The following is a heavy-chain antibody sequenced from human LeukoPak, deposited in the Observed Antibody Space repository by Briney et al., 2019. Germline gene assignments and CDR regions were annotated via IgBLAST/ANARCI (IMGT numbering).Heavy chain of an antibody. CDR1: GYTLTSHY. Sequence: GASVKVSCKASGYTLTSHYMHRVRQAPGQGLEWMGLISPRGGATIYGQKFQGRVTMTSDTSTSTVYMELSSLRPADTAVYYCASGMQLRVGELFLDTRYDGFDLWGQGTMVTVSS. CDR2: ISPRGGAT. CDR3: ASGMQLRVGELFLDTRYDGFDL. V-gene: IGHV1-46*01. J-gene: IGHJ3*01. D-gene: IGHD3-16*01.